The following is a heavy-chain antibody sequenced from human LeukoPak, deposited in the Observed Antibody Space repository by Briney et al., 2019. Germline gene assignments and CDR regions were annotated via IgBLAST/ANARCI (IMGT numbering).Heavy chain of an antibody. CDR1: GFTFSNYG. D-gene: IGHD1-26*01. J-gene: IGHJ4*02. V-gene: IGHV3-23*01. CDR2: ITGSGDDA. Sequence: PGGSLRLCCAASGFTFSNYGMSWLRQAPGKGLEWVSAITGSGDDAYYADSVHGRFTMSRDNSKSTLYLQMNSLRVEDTALYYCAKESTGSSPDYWGQGTLVTVSS. CDR3: AKESTGSSPDY.